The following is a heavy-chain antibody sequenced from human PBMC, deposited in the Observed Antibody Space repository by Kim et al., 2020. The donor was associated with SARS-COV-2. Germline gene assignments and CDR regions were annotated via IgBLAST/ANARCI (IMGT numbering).Heavy chain of an antibody. Sequence: NYNPSLKSRVTISVDTSKNQFSVKLSSVTAADTAVYYCARDTVLEDAFDIWGQGTMVTVSS. D-gene: IGHD4-17*01. CDR3: ARDTVLEDAFDI. J-gene: IGHJ3*02. V-gene: IGHV4-59*01.